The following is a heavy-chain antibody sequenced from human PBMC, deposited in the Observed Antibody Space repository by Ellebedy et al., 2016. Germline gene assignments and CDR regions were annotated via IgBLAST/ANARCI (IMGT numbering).Heavy chain of an antibody. CDR3: TTVYRYNYDSV. D-gene: IGHD5-18*01. Sequence: GGSLRLSCAASGFTFSNAWMNWVRQAPGKGLEWVGRIKSKTNGGAADYAAPVKGRFTISRDDSKNTLYLQMNSLKTEDTAVYFCTTVYRYNYDSVWGQGTLVTVSS. J-gene: IGHJ4*02. V-gene: IGHV3-15*01. CDR2: IKSKTNGGAA. CDR1: GFTFSNAW.